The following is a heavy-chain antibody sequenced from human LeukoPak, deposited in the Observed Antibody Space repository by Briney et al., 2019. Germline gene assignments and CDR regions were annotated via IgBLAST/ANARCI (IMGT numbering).Heavy chain of an antibody. CDR3: ARDTSGYRRGSFDY. CDR1: GDSVTSYY. V-gene: IGHV4-59*02. Sequence: PSETLSLTCSVSGDSVTSYYWSSIRQPPGKGLEWIGYIYYSGSTNYNPSLKSRVTISLDTSNNQFSLKLSSVTAADTAVYYCARDTSGYRRGSFDYWGQGTLVTVSS. D-gene: IGHD3-22*01. J-gene: IGHJ4*02. CDR2: IYYSGST.